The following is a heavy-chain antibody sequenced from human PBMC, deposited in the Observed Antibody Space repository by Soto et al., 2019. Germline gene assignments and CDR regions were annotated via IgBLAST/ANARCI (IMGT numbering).Heavy chain of an antibody. D-gene: IGHD3-22*01. CDR3: AHSGTYYYDRSGNAIFAY. CDR1: GFSLSTSGVG. CDR2: IYWDDDK. Sequence: GSGPTLVNPTQTLTLTCTFSGFSLSTSGVGVGWIRQPPGKALEWLALIYWDDDKRYSPSLKSRLTITKDTSKNQVVLTMTNMDPVDTATYYCAHSGTYYYDRSGNAIFAYWGQGTLVTVSS. V-gene: IGHV2-5*02. J-gene: IGHJ4*02.